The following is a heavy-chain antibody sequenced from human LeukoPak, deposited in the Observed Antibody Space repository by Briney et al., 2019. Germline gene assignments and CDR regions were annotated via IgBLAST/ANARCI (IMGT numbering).Heavy chain of an antibody. J-gene: IGHJ4*02. V-gene: IGHV5-51*01. Sequence: KRGESLKISCKGSGYSFTSYWIGWVRQMPGKGLEWMGIIYPGDSDTRYSPSSQGQVTISADKSISTAYLQWSSLKASDTAMYYCARKGSGSYYNVNYFDYWGQGTLVTVSS. D-gene: IGHD3-10*01. CDR3: ARKGSGSYYNVNYFDY. CDR1: GYSFTSYW. CDR2: IYPGDSDT.